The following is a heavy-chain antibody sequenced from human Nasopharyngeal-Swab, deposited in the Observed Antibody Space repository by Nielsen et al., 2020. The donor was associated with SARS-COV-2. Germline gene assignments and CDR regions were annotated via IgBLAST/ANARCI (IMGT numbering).Heavy chain of an antibody. CDR1: GYTFNNYW. Sequence: GESLKISCKASGYTFNNYWIGWVRQKPGKGLEWMGIIYPGDSDNRYSPSFQGQVTISADKSISTAFLQWSSLTASDTAMYYCVRRRGRGSGNYFGSPGWSFDLWGRGTLVSVYS. V-gene: IGHV5-51*01. J-gene: IGHJ2*01. CDR3: VRRRGRGSGNYFGSPGWSFDL. CDR2: IYPGDSDN. D-gene: IGHD3-22*01.